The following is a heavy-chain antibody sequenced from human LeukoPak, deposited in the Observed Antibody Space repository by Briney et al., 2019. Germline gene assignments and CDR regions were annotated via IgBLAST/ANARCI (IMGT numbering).Heavy chain of an antibody. CDR1: GYTFTSYG. CDR2: ISAYTGHT. Sequence: ASVKVSCKASGYTFTSYGISWVRQAPGQGLEWMGWISAYTGHTNSAQKLQGRLTLTPDTSTSTAYMELRSLRSDDTAVYYCAREEGRYFDWQIGPGGDYWGQGTLVTVSS. J-gene: IGHJ4*02. CDR3: AREEGRYFDWQIGPGGDY. V-gene: IGHV1-18*01. D-gene: IGHD3-9*01.